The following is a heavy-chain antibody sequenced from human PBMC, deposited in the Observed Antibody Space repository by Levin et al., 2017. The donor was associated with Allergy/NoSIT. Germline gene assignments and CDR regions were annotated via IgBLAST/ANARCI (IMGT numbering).Heavy chain of an antibody. CDR2: INSDGSNT. CDR3: ARGGCSSTSCLDY. CDR1: GFTFSSNW. D-gene: IGHD2-2*01. Sequence: GGSLRLSCAASGFTFSSNWMHWVRQAPGEGLVWVSEINSDGSNTNYADSVKGRFTISRDNARNTLYLQMKSVRAEDTAVYYCARGGCSSTSCLDYWGQGTLVTVSS. V-gene: IGHV3-74*01. J-gene: IGHJ4*02.